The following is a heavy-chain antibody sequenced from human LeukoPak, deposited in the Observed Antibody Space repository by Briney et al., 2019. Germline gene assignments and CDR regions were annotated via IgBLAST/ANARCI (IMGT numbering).Heavy chain of an antibody. V-gene: IGHV3-53*01. CDR1: GFTVSSTD. CDR2: IYSGGST. D-gene: IGHD6-19*01. Sequence: PGGSLRLACAAAGFTVSSTDMSWVRQARGKGLEWVSVIYSGGSTYYADSVKGRFTISRDNSKNTLYLQMNSLRAEDTAVYYCARGLAFDIWGQGTMVTVSS. CDR3: ARGLAFDI. J-gene: IGHJ3*02.